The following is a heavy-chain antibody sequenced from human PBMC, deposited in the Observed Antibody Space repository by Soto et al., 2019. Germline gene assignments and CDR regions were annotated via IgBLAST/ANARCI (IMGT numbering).Heavy chain of an antibody. Sequence: VQLQESGPGLVKPSQTLSLTCTVSGGSISSGDYYWSWIRQPPGKGLEWIGYIYYSGSTYYNPSLKSRVTISVDTSKNQFSLKVTSVTAADTAVYYCARAQLVGYYFNYWGQGTLVTVSS. CDR1: GGSISSGDYY. D-gene: IGHD2-2*01. V-gene: IGHV4-30-4*01. J-gene: IGHJ4*02. CDR2: IYYSGST. CDR3: ARAQLVGYYFNY.